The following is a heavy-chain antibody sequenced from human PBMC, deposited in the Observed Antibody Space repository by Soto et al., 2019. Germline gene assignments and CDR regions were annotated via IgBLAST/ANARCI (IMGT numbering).Heavy chain of an antibody. D-gene: IGHD1-7*01. Sequence: QMRLQESGSGLVKPSQTLSLTCAVSGGSISSGGYAWNWIRQPPGKGLEWIGYIYHSGYTSYNPSPKHRVTIAVDKSKNQFSLTLCFVTAADSAVYYCVRDALTGNYFDPWGQGTLVTVSS. CDR1: GGSISSGGYA. CDR2: IYHSGYT. CDR3: VRDALTGNYFDP. J-gene: IGHJ5*02. V-gene: IGHV4-30-2*01.